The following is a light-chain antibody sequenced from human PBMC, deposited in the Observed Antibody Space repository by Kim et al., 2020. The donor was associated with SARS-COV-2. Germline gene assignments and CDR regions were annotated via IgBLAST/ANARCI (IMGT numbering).Light chain of an antibody. CDR1: HSIKNRY. CDR3: QQYDSSPLT. V-gene: IGKV3-20*01. J-gene: IGKJ4*01. CDR2: GAS. Sequence: SPGETAPLSCRASHSIKNRYLAWYQQKHGQAPRLLIYGASSRATGIPDRFSGSGSGTDFTLTITRLEPADFAVYFCQQYDSSPLTFGGGTKVDIK.